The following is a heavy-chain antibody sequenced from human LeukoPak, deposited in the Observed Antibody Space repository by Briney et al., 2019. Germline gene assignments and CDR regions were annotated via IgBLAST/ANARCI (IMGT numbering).Heavy chain of an antibody. J-gene: IGHJ5*02. CDR1: GGSFSSYY. Sequence: SETLSLTCAVYGGSFSSYYWSWIRQPPGKGLEWIGYIYTSGSTNYNPSLKSRVTISVDTSKNQFSLKLSSVTAADTAVYYCARFVDTEDWFDPWGQGTLVTVSS. D-gene: IGHD5-18*01. V-gene: IGHV4-4*09. CDR3: ARFVDTEDWFDP. CDR2: IYTSGST.